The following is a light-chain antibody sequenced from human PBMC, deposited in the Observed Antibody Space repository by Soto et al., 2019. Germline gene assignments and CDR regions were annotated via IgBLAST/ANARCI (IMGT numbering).Light chain of an antibody. V-gene: IGLV2-11*01. CDR1: SSDVGAYKY. Sequence: QSVLTQPRSVSGSPGQSVTISCTGTSSDVGAYKYVSWYQQHPGKAPKLMIYDVSRRPSEVPDRFSGSKSGNTASLTISGLQAEDEADYYCCSYAGSYTWVFGGGTKVTVL. J-gene: IGLJ3*02. CDR2: DVS. CDR3: CSYAGSYTWV.